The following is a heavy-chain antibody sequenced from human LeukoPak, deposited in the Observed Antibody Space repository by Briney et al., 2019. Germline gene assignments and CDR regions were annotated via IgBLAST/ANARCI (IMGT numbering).Heavy chain of an antibody. V-gene: IGHV3-48*02. D-gene: IGHD6-13*01. CDR1: GFTFSSHS. Sequence: GGSLRLSCAASGFTFSSHSMNWVRQAPGKGLEWISYISSSSSTIYYAGSVQGRFTISRDNARNSLYLEMNSLGDEDTAVYYCAREGNLFDYWGQGTLVTVSS. CDR3: AREGNLFDY. J-gene: IGHJ4*02. CDR2: ISSSSSTI.